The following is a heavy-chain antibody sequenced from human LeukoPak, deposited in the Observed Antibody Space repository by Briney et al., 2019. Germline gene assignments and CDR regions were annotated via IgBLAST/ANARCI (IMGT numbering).Heavy chain of an antibody. Sequence: ASVKVSCKASGYTFTGYYMHWVRQAPGQGLEWMGWISAYNGNTNYAQKLQGRVTMTTDTSTSTAYMELRSLRPDDPAVYYCARGGAYSSYDPSGIFDYWGQGTLVTVSS. CDR2: ISAYNGNT. CDR1: GYTFTGYY. D-gene: IGHD5-12*01. J-gene: IGHJ4*02. V-gene: IGHV1-18*04. CDR3: ARGGAYSSYDPSGIFDY.